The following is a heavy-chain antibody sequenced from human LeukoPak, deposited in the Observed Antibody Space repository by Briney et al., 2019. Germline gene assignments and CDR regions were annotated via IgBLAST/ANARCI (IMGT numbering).Heavy chain of an antibody. CDR2: TYYRSKWYN. Sequence: SQTLSLTCAISGDSVSSNSATWNWIRQSPSRGLEWLGRTYYRSKWYNDYAVSVKGRIAINPDTSKNQFSLQLNSVTPEDTAVYYCARAKGRSPLFDYWGQGTLVTVSS. J-gene: IGHJ4*02. CDR1: GDSVSSNSAT. D-gene: IGHD6-13*01. CDR3: ARAKGRSPLFDY. V-gene: IGHV6-1*01.